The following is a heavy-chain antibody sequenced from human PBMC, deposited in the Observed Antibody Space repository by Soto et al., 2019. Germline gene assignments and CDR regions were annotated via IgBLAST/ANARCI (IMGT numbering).Heavy chain of an antibody. J-gene: IGHJ3*02. CDR3: AKDFEEYSSSSGDAFDI. D-gene: IGHD6-6*01. V-gene: IGHV3-30*18. Sequence: QVQLVESGGGVVQPGRSLRLSCAASGFTFSSYGMHWVRQAPGKGLEWVAVISYDGSNKYYADSVKGRFTISRDNSKNTLYLQMNSLRAEDTAVYYCAKDFEEYSSSSGDAFDIWGQGTMVTVSS. CDR2: ISYDGSNK. CDR1: GFTFSSYG.